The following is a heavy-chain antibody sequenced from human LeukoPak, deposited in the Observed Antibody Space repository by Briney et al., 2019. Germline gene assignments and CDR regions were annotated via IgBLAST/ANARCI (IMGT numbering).Heavy chain of an antibody. CDR2: IYYSGST. V-gene: IGHV4-59*08. D-gene: IGHD6-19*01. CDR1: GVSISSYY. Sequence: SETLSLTCTVSGVSISSYYWSWTRQPPGKGLEWIGDIYYSGSTNYNPSFKSRVTISVDTSKTQFSLKLTSVTAADTAVYYCARITSGCLDYWGQGTLVTVSS. J-gene: IGHJ4*02. CDR3: ARITSGCLDY.